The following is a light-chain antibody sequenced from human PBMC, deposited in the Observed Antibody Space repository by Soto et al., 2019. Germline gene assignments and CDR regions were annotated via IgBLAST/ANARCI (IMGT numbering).Light chain of an antibody. CDR2: DAS. J-gene: IGKJ4*01. V-gene: IGKV1-39*01. Sequence: DIQMTQSPSSLSASLGDRVTITCRARQTINTYLNWYQQTPGTAPKLLIYDASSLPSGAPSTFSGSGSGTEFTLTISSLQPEDFATYFCKQYSAFPLTFGGGTKVDI. CDR1: QTINTY. CDR3: KQYSAFPLT.